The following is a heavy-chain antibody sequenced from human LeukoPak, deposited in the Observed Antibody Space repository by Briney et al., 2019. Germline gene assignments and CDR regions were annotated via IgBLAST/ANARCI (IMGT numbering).Heavy chain of an antibody. V-gene: IGHV3-21*01. CDR2: ISSSSSYI. D-gene: IGHD1-14*01. J-gene: IGHJ1*01. Sequence: PGRSLRLSCAASGFTFSSYSMNWVRQAPGEGLEWVSSISSSSSYIYYADSVKGRFTISRDNAKNSLYLQMNSLRAEDTAVYYCAGGPEPSRYFQHWGQGTLVTVSS. CDR3: AGGPEPSRYFQH. CDR1: GFTFSSYS.